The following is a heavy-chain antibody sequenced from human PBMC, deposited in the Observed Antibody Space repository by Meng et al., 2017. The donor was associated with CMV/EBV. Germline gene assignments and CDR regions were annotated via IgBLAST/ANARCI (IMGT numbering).Heavy chain of an antibody. CDR2: IRSKAYGGTT. D-gene: IGHD3-22*01. J-gene: IGHJ4*02. V-gene: IGHV3-49*04. Sequence: GESLKISCTASGFTFGDYAMSWVRQAPGKGLEWVGFIRSKAYGGTTEYAASVKGRFTISRDDSKSIAYLQMNSLKTEDTAVYYCTRAPADYYDSSGYYQAPDYWGRGTLVTVSS. CDR1: GFTFGDYA. CDR3: TRAPADYYDSSGYYQAPDY.